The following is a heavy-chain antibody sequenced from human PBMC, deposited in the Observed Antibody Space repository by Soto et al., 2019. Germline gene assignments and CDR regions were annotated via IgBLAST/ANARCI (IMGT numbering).Heavy chain of an antibody. V-gene: IGHV1-46*01. CDR3: ARDSVGGGYDYHYYYYGMDV. CDR2: INPSGGST. Sequence: QVQLVQSGAEVKKPGASVKVSCKASGYTFTSYYMHWVRQAPGQGLEWMGIINPSGGSTSYAQKFQGRVTMTRDTSTSTVYMELSSLRSEDTAVYYCARDSVGGGYDYHYYYYGMDVWGQGTTVTVSS. J-gene: IGHJ6*02. D-gene: IGHD5-12*01. CDR1: GYTFTSYY.